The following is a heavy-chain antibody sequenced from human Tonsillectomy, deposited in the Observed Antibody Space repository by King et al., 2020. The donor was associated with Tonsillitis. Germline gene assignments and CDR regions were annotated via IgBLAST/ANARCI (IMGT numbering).Heavy chain of an antibody. CDR3: VRETQVYGTTCYDL. CDR1: GDSVSSGNHY. J-gene: IGHJ5*02. Sequence: QLQESGPGLMKPSETLSLTCTVSGDSVSSGNHYWSWIRQAPGKGLEWIGFIYNRGGTNYNSSLKSRVTISVDRSKTQFSLRLSSVTAADTAVYYCVRETQVYGTTCYDLWGQGTLVTVSS. D-gene: IGHD2-2*01. CDR2: IYNRGGT. V-gene: IGHV4-61*01.